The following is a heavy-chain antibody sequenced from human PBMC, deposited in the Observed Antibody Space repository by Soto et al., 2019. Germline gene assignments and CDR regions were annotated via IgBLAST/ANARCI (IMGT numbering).Heavy chain of an antibody. CDR3: VRYCSTTLCNGVATRTFDY. Sequence: PGGSLRLSCAASRFTFSTYEMNWVRQAPGKGLERVSYISTSGSTVYYADSVKGRFTISRDNTRNSLYLQMNSLRDEDTALYYCVRYCSTTLCNGVATRTFDYWGQGTLVTVSS. CDR1: RFTFSTYE. D-gene: IGHD2-2*01. CDR2: ISTSGSTV. J-gene: IGHJ4*02. V-gene: IGHV3-48*03.